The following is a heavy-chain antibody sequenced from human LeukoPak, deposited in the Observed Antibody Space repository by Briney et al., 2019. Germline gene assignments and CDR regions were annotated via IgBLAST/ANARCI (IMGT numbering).Heavy chain of an antibody. CDR1: GYTFTRYG. CDR2: ISAYNGNT. CDR3: ARDHVGSPSARWFDP. J-gene: IGHJ5*02. D-gene: IGHD1-26*01. V-gene: IGHV1-18*01. Sequence: GASVKVSCKASGYTFTRYGISWVRQAPGQGLEWMGWISAYNGNTNYAQKLQGRVTMTTDTSTSTAYMELRSLRSDDTAVYYCARDHVGSPSARWFDPWGQGTLVTVSS.